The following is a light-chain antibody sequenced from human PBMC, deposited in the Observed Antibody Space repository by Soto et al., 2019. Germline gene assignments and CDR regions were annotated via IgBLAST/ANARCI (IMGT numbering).Light chain of an antibody. CDR2: KAS. Sequence: DIQMTQSPSTLSSSVGDRVTLTCRASQSISSRLAWYQQKPGKAPKLLIYKASTLESGVPSRFSGSGSGTEFTLTISSLQPDDFATYYCQQYNSSFGQGTKVDI. CDR1: QSISSR. V-gene: IGKV1-5*03. CDR3: QQYNSS. J-gene: IGKJ2*01.